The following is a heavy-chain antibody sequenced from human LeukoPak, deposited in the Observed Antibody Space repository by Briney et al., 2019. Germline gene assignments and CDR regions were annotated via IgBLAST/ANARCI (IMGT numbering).Heavy chain of an antibody. CDR2: ISAYNGNT. J-gene: IGHJ5*02. V-gene: IGHV1-18*01. CDR1: GYTFTSYG. Sequence: ASVKVSCKASGYTFTSYGISWVRQSPGQGLEWMGWISAYNGNTNYAQKLQGRVTMTTDTSTSTAYMELRSLRSDDTAVYSCAREVEYSSSSWFAPWGQGTLVTVSS. D-gene: IGHD6-6*01. CDR3: AREVEYSSSSWFAP.